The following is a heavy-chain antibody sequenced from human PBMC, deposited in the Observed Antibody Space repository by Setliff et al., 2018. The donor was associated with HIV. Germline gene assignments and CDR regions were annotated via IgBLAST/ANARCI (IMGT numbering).Heavy chain of an antibody. CDR1: GPSINIHY. Sequence: PEETLSLTCTVSGPSINIHYWSWIRQSPGKAFEWIGYIYSTGSTNYNPSLQSRVTISMVASRNQFSLKVTSVTAADTAVYYCAKGAGFYGDYTFDHWGQGRQVT. CDR3: AKGAGFYGDYTFDH. V-gene: IGHV4-59*11. J-gene: IGHJ4*02. D-gene: IGHD4-17*01. CDR2: IYSTGST.